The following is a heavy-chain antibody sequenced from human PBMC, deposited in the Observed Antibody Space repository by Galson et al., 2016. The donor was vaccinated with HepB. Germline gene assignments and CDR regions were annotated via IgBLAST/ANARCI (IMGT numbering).Heavy chain of an antibody. D-gene: IGHD3-10*01. J-gene: IGHJ4*02. V-gene: IGHV3-53*01. CDR1: GFSVSSNY. Sequence: SLRLSCAASGFSVSSNYMSWVRQAPGKGLQWVSVIFSGGSTYYADSVKGRFTISRDNSKNTVYLQMNSLRAEDTAVYYCASSVRGSGSPPGGYWGQGTLVTVSS. CDR2: IFSGGST. CDR3: ASSVRGSGSPPGGY.